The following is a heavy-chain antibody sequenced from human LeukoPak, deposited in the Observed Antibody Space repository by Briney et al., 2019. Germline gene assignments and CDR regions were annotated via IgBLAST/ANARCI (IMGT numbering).Heavy chain of an antibody. Sequence: GGSLRLSCAASGFTFSNAWMSWVRQAPGKGLEWVGRVKSKTTGGTTDYASPVKGRFTISRDDSRNTLYLQMNSLNTEDTAVYCCHCIPRRGAFEIWGQGTMVTVSS. CDR3: HCIPRRGAFEI. CDR2: VKSKTTGGTT. V-gene: IGHV3-15*01. J-gene: IGHJ3*02. CDR1: GFTFSNAW. D-gene: IGHD2-15*01.